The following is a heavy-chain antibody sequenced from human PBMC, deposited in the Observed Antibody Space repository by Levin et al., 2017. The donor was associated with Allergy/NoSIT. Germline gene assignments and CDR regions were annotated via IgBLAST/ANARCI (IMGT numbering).Heavy chain of an antibody. CDR1: GFTFSSYW. CDR3: AREIMIRGSPSDAFDI. V-gene: IGHV3-74*01. Sequence: GGSLRLSCAASGFTFSSYWMHWVRQAPGKGLVWVSRINSDGSTTSYADSVKGRFTIPRDNAKNTLYLQMNSLRAEDTALYYCAREIMIRGSPSDAFDIWGQGTMVTVSS. J-gene: IGHJ3*02. CDR2: INSDGSTT. D-gene: IGHD3-10*01.